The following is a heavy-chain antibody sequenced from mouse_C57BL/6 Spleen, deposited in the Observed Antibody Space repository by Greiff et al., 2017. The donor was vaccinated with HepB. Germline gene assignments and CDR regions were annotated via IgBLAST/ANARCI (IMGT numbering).Heavy chain of an antibody. V-gene: IGHV1-26*01. CDR2: INPNNGGT. CDR1: GYTFTDYY. J-gene: IGHJ3*01. D-gene: IGHD3-2*02. CDR3: APTAQALSGLAY. Sequence: VQLQQSGPELVKPGASVKISCKASGYTFTDYYMNWVKQSHGKSLEWIGDINPNNGGTSYNQKFKGKATLTVDKSSSTAYMDLRSLTSEDSAVYYCAPTAQALSGLAYWGQGTLVTVSA.